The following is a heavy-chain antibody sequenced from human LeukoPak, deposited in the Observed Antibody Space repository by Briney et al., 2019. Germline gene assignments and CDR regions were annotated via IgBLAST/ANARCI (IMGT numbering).Heavy chain of an antibody. V-gene: IGHV3-7*01. CDR1: GFTFSSYW. D-gene: IGHD1-26*01. CDR2: IKQDGSEK. CDR3: ATTRSGSYYDAFDI. J-gene: IGHJ3*02. Sequence: PGGSLRLSCAASGFTFSSYWMSWVRQAPGKGLEWVANIKQDGSEKYYVDSVKGRFTISRDNAKNSLYLQMNSLRAEDTAVYYCATTRSGSYYDAFDIWGQGTMVTVSS.